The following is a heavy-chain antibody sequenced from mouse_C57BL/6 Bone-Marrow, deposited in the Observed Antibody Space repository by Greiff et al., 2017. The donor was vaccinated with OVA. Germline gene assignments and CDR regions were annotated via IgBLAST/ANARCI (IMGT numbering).Heavy chain of an antibody. CDR1: GYTFTSYN. CDR3: ARGGWLRDYYAMDY. J-gene: IGHJ4*01. V-gene: IGHV1-12*01. Sequence: LQQSGAELVRPGASVKMSCKASGYTFTSYNMHWVKQTPGQGLEWIGAIYPGNGDTSYNQKFKGKATLTVDKSSSTAYMQLSSLTSEDSAVYFCARGGWLRDYYAMDYWGQGTSVTVSS. D-gene: IGHD2-2*01. CDR2: IYPGNGDT.